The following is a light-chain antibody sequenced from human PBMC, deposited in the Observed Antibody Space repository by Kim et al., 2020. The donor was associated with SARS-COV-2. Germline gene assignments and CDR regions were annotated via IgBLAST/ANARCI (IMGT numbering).Light chain of an antibody. V-gene: IGKV4-1*01. CDR3: QQYFSSPYT. Sequence: MATINCKSSQSVLYSSNNKNFLAWYQQKPGQPPKVLIYWASTRESGVPDRFSGSGSATDFTLTISSLQAEDVAVYFCQQYFSSPYTFGQGTKLEIK. J-gene: IGKJ2*01. CDR2: WAS. CDR1: QSVLYSSNNKNF.